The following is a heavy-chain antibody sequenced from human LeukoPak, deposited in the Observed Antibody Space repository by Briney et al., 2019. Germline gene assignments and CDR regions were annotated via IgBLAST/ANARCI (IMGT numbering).Heavy chain of an antibody. Sequence: GGSLRLSCAASGFIFSNYWMSWVRQAPGKGPEWVANIKPDGSGKYYVDSVKGRFTISRDNAKNSLFLQMNSLRAEDTALYYCARHLIGDTNGYYLGTYEHWGQGSLVTVSS. V-gene: IGHV3-7*05. CDR3: ARHLIGDTNGYYLGTYEH. CDR1: GFIFSNYW. CDR2: IKPDGSGK. J-gene: IGHJ4*02. D-gene: IGHD3-22*01.